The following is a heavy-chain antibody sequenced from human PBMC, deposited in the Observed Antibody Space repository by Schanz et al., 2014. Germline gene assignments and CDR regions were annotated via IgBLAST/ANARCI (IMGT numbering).Heavy chain of an antibody. CDR2: ISGSGGST. J-gene: IGHJ3*02. CDR3: AKGRFGELSAFDI. V-gene: IGHV3-23*04. Sequence: EVQLVESGGGLVQPGGSLRLSCASSGFSFTTYAMSWVRQARGKGLEWVSAISGSGGSTYYADSVKGRFTISRDNSKNTLYLQMNSLRAEDTAVYYCAKGRFGELSAFDIWGQGTMVTVSS. D-gene: IGHD3-10*01. CDR1: GFSFTTYA.